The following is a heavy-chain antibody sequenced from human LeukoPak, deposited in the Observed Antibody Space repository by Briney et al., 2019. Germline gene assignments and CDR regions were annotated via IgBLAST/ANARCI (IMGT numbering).Heavy chain of an antibody. CDR3: ARLVIP. J-gene: IGHJ5*02. Sequence: SETLSLTCTVSGGSISTSYWSWIRQPPGNGLEWIGYFSDSGTTNYNPSLRSRVTISVDTSKNHFSLTVNSVTAADTAVYYCARLVIPWGQGILVTVSS. D-gene: IGHD3-10*01. CDR2: FSDSGTT. CDR1: GGSISTSY. V-gene: IGHV4-59*08.